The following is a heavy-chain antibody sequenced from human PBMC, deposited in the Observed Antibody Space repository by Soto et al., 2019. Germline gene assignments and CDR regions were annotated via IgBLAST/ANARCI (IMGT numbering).Heavy chain of an antibody. CDR1: GFTVSSYA. Sequence: PGGSLRLSCAASGFTVSSYAMHWVRQAPGKGLEWVAVISYDGSNKYYADSVKGRFTISRDNSKNTLYLQMNSLRAEDTAVYYCATLSRDGYNYSFDYWGQGTLLTVSS. J-gene: IGHJ4*02. D-gene: IGHD5-12*01. CDR2: ISYDGSNK. CDR3: ATLSRDGYNYSFDY. V-gene: IGHV3-30-3*01.